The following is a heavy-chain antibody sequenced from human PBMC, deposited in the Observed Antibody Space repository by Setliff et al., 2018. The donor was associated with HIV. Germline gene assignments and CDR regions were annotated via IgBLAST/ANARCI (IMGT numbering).Heavy chain of an antibody. Sequence: GASVKVSCKASGYTFTSYYMHWVRQAPGQGLEWMGIINPSGGSTSYAQKFQGRVTMTRDTSITTAYMELSSLISDDTAVYYCAREERYYDGKGALDYWGQGMLVTVSS. V-gene: IGHV1-46*01. CDR2: INPSGGST. CDR1: GYTFTSYY. J-gene: IGHJ4*02. CDR3: AREERYYDGKGALDY. D-gene: IGHD3-22*01.